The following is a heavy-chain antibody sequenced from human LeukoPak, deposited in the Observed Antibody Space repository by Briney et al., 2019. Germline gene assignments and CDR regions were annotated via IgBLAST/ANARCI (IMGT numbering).Heavy chain of an antibody. Sequence: SGSTLVNPTQTLTLTCTFSGFSLSTSGMCVSWIRQPPGKALEWLARIDWDDDKYYSTSLKTRLTISKDTSKNQVVLTMTNMDPVDTATYYCARIRYSYGPFDYWGQGTLVTVSS. V-gene: IGHV2-70*11. J-gene: IGHJ4*02. D-gene: IGHD5-18*01. CDR1: GFSLSTSGMC. CDR2: IDWDDDK. CDR3: ARIRYSYGPFDY.